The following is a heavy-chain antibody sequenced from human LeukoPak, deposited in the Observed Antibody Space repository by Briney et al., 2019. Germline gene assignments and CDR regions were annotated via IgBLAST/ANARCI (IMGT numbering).Heavy chain of an antibody. J-gene: IGHJ4*02. CDR2: IYYSGST. Sequence: XETLSLTCTVSGGSVSSGSYYWSWIRQPPGKGLEWIGYIYYSGSTNYNPSLKSRVTISVDTSKNQFSLKLSSVTAADTAVYYCARVKGYFVDYWGQGTLVTVSS. CDR1: GGSVSSGSYY. D-gene: IGHD3-9*01. V-gene: IGHV4-61*01. CDR3: ARVKGYFVDY.